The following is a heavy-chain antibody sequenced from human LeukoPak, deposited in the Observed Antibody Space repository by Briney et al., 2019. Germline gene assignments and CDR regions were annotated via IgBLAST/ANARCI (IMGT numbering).Heavy chain of an antibody. CDR3: ARRTRDSSGYLLPSTYNWFDP. D-gene: IGHD3-22*01. V-gene: IGHV1-69*05. Sequence: SVKVSCKASGGTFSSYAISWVRQAPGQGLEWMGGIIPIFGTANYAQKFQGRVTMTRDMSTSTVYMELSSLRSEDTAVYYCARRTRDSSGYLLPSTYNWFDPWGQGTLVTVSS. CDR2: IIPIFGTA. J-gene: IGHJ5*02. CDR1: GGTFSSYA.